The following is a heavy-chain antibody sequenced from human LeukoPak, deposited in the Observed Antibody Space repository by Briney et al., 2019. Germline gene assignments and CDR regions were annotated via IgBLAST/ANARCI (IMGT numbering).Heavy chain of an antibody. CDR1: GFTVRNNY. CDR3: AREMKDGIDY. CDR2: IYSTGST. Sequence: GGSLRLSCAASGFTVRNNYMSWVRQAPGKGLEWVSVIYSTGSTYYADSVKGRFTISRDNSKNMVFLQMNSLRAEDTAVYYCAREMKDGIDYWGQGTLVTVSS. J-gene: IGHJ4*02. D-gene: IGHD5-24*01. V-gene: IGHV3-66*01.